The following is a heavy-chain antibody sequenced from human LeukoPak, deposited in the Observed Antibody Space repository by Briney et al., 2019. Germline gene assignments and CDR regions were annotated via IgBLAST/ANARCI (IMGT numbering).Heavy chain of an antibody. CDR3: ARQFYHDSSGADY. CDR1: GDSIRTSSYY. CDR2: IYYSGST. V-gene: IGHV4-39*01. J-gene: IGHJ4*02. Sequence: SETLSLTCNVSGDSIRTSSYYWGWIRQPPGKGLEWIGSIYYSGSTYYNPSLKSRVAISMDTSKNQFSLKLSSVTAADTAMYYCARQFYHDSSGADYWGQGALVTVSS. D-gene: IGHD3-22*01.